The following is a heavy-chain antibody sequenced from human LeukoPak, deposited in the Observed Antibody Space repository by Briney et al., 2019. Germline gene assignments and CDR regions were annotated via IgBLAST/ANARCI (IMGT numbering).Heavy chain of an antibody. D-gene: IGHD1-26*01. CDR3: ARVYRYYMDV. CDR2: ISWDGGST. J-gene: IGHJ6*03. CDR1: GFTFDDYA. V-gene: IGHV3-43D*03. Sequence: GGSLRLSCAASGFTFDDYAMHWVRQAPGKGLEWVSLISWDGGSTYYADSVKGRFTISRDNAKNSLYLQMNSLRAEDTAVYYCARVYRYYMDVWGKGTTVTVSS.